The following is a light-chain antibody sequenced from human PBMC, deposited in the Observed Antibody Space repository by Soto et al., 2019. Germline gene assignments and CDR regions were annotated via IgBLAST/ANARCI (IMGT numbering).Light chain of an antibody. V-gene: IGLV1-51*01. Sequence: QSVLTQPPSVSAAPGQKVTISCSGSSSNIGNDYVSWYQQLPGTAPKLLIYDNNKRPSGIPDRFSGSKSDTSATLGITGLQTGDEADYYCGTWSSSLSSVVFGGGTKVTVL. CDR2: DNN. CDR1: SSNIGNDY. CDR3: GTWSSSLSSVV. J-gene: IGLJ2*01.